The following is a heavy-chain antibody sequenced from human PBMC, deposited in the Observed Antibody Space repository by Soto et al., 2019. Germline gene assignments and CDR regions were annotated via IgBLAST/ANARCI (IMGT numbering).Heavy chain of an antibody. J-gene: IGHJ1*01. CDR3: ACFTNDYGDRH. CDR1: GYTFTSYD. D-gene: IGHD4-17*01. Sequence: QVQLVQSGAEVKKPGASVKVSCKASGYTFTSYDINWVRQATGQGLEWMGWMNPNSGNTGYAQKLQGRVTMTRNTSISTAYMEQSSLRAEDTALYPCACFTNDYGDRHSGQGTLVTVSS. V-gene: IGHV1-8*01. CDR2: MNPNSGNT.